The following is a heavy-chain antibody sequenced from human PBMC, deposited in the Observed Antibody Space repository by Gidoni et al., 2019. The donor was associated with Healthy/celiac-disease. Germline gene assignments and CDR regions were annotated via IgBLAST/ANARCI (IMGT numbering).Heavy chain of an antibody. CDR1: GYTFTSYY. D-gene: IGHD2-15*01. Sequence: QVQLVQSGAEVKKPGASVKVSCKAAGYTFTSYYMHWVRQAPGQGLEWMGIINPSGGSTSYAQKFQGRVTMTRDTSTSTVYMELSSLRSEDTAVYYCARGGLVAAARDGYLYWVEPPFDYWGQGTLVTVSS. CDR2: INPSGGST. CDR3: ARGGLVAAARDGYLYWVEPPFDY. V-gene: IGHV1-46*01. J-gene: IGHJ4*02.